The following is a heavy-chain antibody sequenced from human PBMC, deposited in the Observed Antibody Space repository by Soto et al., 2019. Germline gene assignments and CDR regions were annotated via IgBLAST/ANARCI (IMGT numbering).Heavy chain of an antibody. V-gene: IGHV3-23*01. J-gene: IGHJ4*02. CDR3: AKDAVSRDGVWLAHV. CDR1: GFTFIDYA. D-gene: IGHD5-12*01. CDR2: LYGSGRGI. Sequence: GGSLRLSCAASGFTFIDYAMIWIRQDPGKGLQWVSGLYGSGRGIHYAESVKGRFTISRDNSAYAVYLQMNNLRVEDSAIYYCAKDAVSRDGVWLAHVWGQGTVVTVSS.